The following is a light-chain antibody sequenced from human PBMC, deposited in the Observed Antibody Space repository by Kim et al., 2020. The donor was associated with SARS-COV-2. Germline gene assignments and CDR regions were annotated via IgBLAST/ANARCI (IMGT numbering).Light chain of an antibody. J-gene: IGKJ2*01. CDR1: QGISNY. V-gene: IGKV1-27*01. Sequence: SGAAGDRVTITCRASQGISNYLAWYQQKPGKVPKLLIYAASTLQTGVPARFSGSGSGTDFTLTISSLQPEDVATYYCQKYNSAPYTFGQGTKLEIK. CDR2: AAS. CDR3: QKYNSAPYT.